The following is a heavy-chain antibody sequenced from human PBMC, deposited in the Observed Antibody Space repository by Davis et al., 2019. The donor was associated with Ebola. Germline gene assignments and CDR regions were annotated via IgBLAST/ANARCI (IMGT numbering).Heavy chain of an antibody. J-gene: IGHJ4*02. Sequence: PSETLSLTCAVYGGSFSGYYWSWIRQPPGKGLEWIGEINHSGSTNYNPSLKSRVTISVDTSKNQFSLKLSSVTAADTAVYYCARTTGWGSPLPYYFDYWGQGTLVTVSS. D-gene: IGHD7-27*01. V-gene: IGHV4-34*01. CDR2: INHSGST. CDR1: GGSFSGYY. CDR3: ARTTGWGSPLPYYFDY.